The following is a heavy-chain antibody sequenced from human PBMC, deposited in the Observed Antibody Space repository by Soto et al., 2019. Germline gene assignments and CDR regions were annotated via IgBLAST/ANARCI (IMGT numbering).Heavy chain of an antibody. V-gene: IGHV6-1*01. Sequence: SQTLSLTCAISGDSVSDNSAAWNWIRQSPSRGLEWLGRTYYRSKWYNDYAVSVKSRITVTPDTSKNQFSLHLNSVTPEDTAVYYCAREFPYYVLSDSYLDSWGQRALVTVSS. D-gene: IGHD3-16*01. J-gene: IGHJ4*02. CDR2: TYYRSKWYN. CDR1: GDSVSDNSAA. CDR3: AREFPYYVLSDSYLDS.